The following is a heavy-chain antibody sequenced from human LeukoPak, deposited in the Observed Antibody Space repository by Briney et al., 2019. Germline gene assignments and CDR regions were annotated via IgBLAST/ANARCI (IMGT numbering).Heavy chain of an antibody. V-gene: IGHV3-23*01. D-gene: IGHD6-13*01. CDR2: ISVSGGST. J-gene: IGHJ4*02. CDR3: AKPLIAAAGTNFDY. CDR1: GFTFSSYA. Sequence: GGSLRLACAASGFTFSSYAMSWVRQAPGKGLEWVSGISVSGGSTHYADSVKGRFTISRDNSKNTLYLQMSSLRAEDTAVYYCAKPLIAAAGTNFDYWGQGTLVTVSS.